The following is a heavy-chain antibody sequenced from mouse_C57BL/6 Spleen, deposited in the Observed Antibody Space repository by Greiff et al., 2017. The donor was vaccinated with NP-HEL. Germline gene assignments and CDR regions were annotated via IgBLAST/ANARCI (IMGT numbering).Heavy chain of an antibody. V-gene: IGHV1-74*01. J-gene: IGHJ3*01. D-gene: IGHD2-4*01. CDR3: ATIYYDYDGFAY. CDR1: GYTFTSYW. Sequence: QVQLQQPGAELVKPGASVKVSCKASGYTFTSYWMHWVKQRPGQGLEWLGRIHPSDSDTNYNQKFKGKATLTVDKSSSTAYMQLSSLTSEDSAVYYCATIYYDYDGFAYWGQGTLVTVSA. CDR2: IHPSDSDT.